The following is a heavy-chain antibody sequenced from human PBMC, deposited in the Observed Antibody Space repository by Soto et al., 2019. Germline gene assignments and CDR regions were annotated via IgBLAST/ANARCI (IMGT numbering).Heavy chain of an antibody. CDR2: IVPVCGSA. Sequence: QVQLVQSGAELKKPGSSVKVSCKTSGGDFKNYGISWVRQTPGQGLEWMGGIVPVCGSATYGQIFQGMLNITADEGTSTTYMELSGLKPEDTAVYYCAREIAATGFHFWGQGSLVIVSS. CDR3: AREIAATGFHF. V-gene: IGHV1-69*12. D-gene: IGHD3-9*01. CDR1: GGDFKNYG. J-gene: IGHJ4*02.